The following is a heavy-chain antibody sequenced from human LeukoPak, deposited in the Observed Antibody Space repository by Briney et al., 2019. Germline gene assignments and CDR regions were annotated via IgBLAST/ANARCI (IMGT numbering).Heavy chain of an antibody. V-gene: IGHV1-18*01. CDR3: ARDMRHYRYYESDEYYFNFEY. CDR2: ISANNGHT. CDR1: GYIFTSYV. Sequence: ASVKVSCKASGYIFTSYVLSWVRQAPGQGLEWMGWISANNGHTHYAQKFQGRLTITRDMSTRTVDMELRSLRSDDTAVYYCARDMRHYRYYESDEYYFNFEYWGQGTLVTVSS. D-gene: IGHD3-22*01. J-gene: IGHJ4*02.